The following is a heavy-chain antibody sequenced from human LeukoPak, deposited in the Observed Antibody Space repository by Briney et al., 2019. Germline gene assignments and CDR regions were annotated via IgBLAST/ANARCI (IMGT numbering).Heavy chain of an antibody. V-gene: IGHV3-7*01. D-gene: IGHD2/OR15-2a*01. J-gene: IGHJ5*02. CDR1: GFTFRSNT. CDR3: ARVVIIPPSSNWFDP. Sequence: GGSLRLSCAASGFTFRSNTMSWVRQAPGKGLEWVASIKHDGSEKYYVDSVKGRFSISRDNDKKSLLLQMNSLRAEDTAIYYCARVVIIPPSSNWFDPWGQGTLVTVSS. CDR2: IKHDGSEK.